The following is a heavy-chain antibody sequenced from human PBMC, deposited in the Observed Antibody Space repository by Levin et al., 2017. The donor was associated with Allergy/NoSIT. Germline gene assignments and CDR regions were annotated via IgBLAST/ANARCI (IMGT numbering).Heavy chain of an antibody. CDR3: ARGYGSGSLNTDDYGMDV. Sequence: SETLSLTCAVYGGSFSGYYWSWIRQPPGKGLEWIGEINHSGSTNYNPSLKSRVTISVDTSKNQFSLKLSSVTAADTAVYYCARGYGSGSLNTDDYGMDVWGQGTTVTVSS. D-gene: IGHD3-10*01. CDR2: INHSGST. V-gene: IGHV4-34*01. CDR1: GGSFSGYY. J-gene: IGHJ6*02.